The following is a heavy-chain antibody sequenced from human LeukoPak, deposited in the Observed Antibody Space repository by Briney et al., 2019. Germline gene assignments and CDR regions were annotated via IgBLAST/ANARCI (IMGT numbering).Heavy chain of an antibody. V-gene: IGHV4-59*01. J-gene: IGHJ5*02. D-gene: IGHD2-15*01. CDR3: ARGSTRDKFDP. CDR2: IYYSGST. Sequence: PSETLSLTCTVSGGSISSYYWSWIRQPPGKGLEWIGYIYYSGSTNYSPSLKSRVTISVDTSKNQFSLKLSSVTTADTAVYYCARGSTRDKFDPWGQGTLVTVSS. CDR1: GGSISSYY.